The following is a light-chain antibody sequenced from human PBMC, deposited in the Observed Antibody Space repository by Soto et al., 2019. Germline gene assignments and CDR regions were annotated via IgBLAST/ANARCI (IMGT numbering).Light chain of an antibody. Sequence: QSALTQPASVSGSPGQSITISCTGTSSDVGGYNYVSWYQQYPGKAPKLMIYEVSNRPSGVSNRFSGSKPGNTASLTISGLQAEDEADYYCSSYASSRDVFFGGGTKLTVL. V-gene: IGLV2-14*01. CDR2: EVS. J-gene: IGLJ2*01. CDR1: SSDVGGYNY. CDR3: SSYASSRDVF.